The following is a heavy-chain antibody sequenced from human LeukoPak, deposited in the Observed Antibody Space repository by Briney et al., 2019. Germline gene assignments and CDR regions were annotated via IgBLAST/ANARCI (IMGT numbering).Heavy chain of an antibody. J-gene: IGHJ3*02. D-gene: IGHD2-21*01. CDR2: IYISGST. Sequence: SETLSLSCTVSGGSISSGSYYWSWIRQPAGKGLEWIGRIYISGSTSYNPSLKSRVTISVDTSKNQFSLKLSSVTAADTAVYYCARSKSCGGDCYAFDIWGQGTRVTVSS. CDR1: GGSISSGSYY. V-gene: IGHV4-61*02. CDR3: ARSKSCGGDCYAFDI.